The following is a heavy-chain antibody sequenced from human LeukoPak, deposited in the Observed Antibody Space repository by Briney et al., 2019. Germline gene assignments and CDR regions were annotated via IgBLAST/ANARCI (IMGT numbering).Heavy chain of an antibody. CDR3: AKAAEGVVVPAAGFDS. CDR1: GFTFDNYA. CDR2: ITWDGNIA. Sequence: GGSLRLSCGASGFTFDNYAMHWVRHAPGKGLGWVSHITWDGNIAYYADSVKGRFTISRDNSKNSMFLQMDRLRPDDTALYYCAKAAEGVVVPAAGFDSWGQGTLVTVSS. J-gene: IGHJ4*02. D-gene: IGHD2-2*01. V-gene: IGHV3-43D*04.